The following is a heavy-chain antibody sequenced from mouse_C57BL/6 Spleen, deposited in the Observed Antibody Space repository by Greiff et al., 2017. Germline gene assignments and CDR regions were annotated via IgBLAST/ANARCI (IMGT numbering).Heavy chain of an antibody. CDR3: ASWGLTGKAWFAY. CDR2: IYPNNGGN. CDR1: GYTFTDYY. V-gene: IGHV1-34*01. J-gene: IGHJ3*01. Sequence: EVQLQQSGPELVKPGASVKMSCKASGYTFTDYYMHWVKQSHGKSLEWIGYIYPNNGGNGYNQKFKGKATLTVDKATSPPSIELHSRTSEGFAVYYCASWGLTGKAWFAYWGQGTLVTVSA. D-gene: IGHD4-1*01.